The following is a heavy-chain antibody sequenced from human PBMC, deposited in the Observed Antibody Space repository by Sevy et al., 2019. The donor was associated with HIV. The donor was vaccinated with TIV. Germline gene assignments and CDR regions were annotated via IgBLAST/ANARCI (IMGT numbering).Heavy chain of an antibody. J-gene: IGHJ4*02. Sequence: ASVKVSCKASGGTFSSYAISWVRQAPGQGLEWMGGIIPIFGTANYAQKFQGRVTITADKSTSTAYMELSSMRSEDMAVYYCARDPHYGDAYFDYWGQGTLVTVSS. CDR1: GGTFSSYA. CDR2: IIPIFGTA. CDR3: ARDPHYGDAYFDY. V-gene: IGHV1-69*06. D-gene: IGHD4-17*01.